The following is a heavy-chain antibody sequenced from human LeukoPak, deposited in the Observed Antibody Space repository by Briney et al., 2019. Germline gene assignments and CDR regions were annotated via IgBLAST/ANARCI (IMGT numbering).Heavy chain of an antibody. D-gene: IGHD3-16*02. CDR2: IYYSGST. J-gene: IGHJ4*02. Sequence: SETLSLTCTVSGGSVSSGSYFWSWIRQPPGKGLEWIGYIYYSGSTNYNPSLKSRVTISVDKSKNQFSLKLSSVTAADTAVYYCARRDYDYVWGSYRSLYYFDYWGQGTLVTVSS. CDR3: ARRDYDYVWGSYRSLYYFDY. V-gene: IGHV4-61*01. CDR1: GGSVSSGSYF.